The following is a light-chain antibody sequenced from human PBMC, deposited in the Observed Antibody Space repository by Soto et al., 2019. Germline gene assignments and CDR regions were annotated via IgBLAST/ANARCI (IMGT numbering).Light chain of an antibody. Sequence: EIVLTQSPGTLSLSPGGRATLSCRASQSVRSSYLAWYQQRPGQAPRLLIFGASFRPTGIPDRFSGSGSGTDFTRTISRREPEDFAVYYCQHYGSPLTVGGGTKVEIK. J-gene: IGKJ4*01. V-gene: IGKV3-20*01. CDR1: QSVRSSY. CDR2: GAS. CDR3: QHYGSPLT.